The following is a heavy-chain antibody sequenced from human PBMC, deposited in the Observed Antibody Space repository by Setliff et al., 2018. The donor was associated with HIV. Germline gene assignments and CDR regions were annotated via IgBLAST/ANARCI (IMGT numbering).Heavy chain of an antibody. V-gene: IGHV3-7*03. CDR1: GITFSSYW. D-gene: IGHD1-26*01. CDR3: ARPIEWGHPARFDS. CDR2: IKQDGIER. J-gene: IGHJ5*01. Sequence: PGGSLRLSCVASGITFSSYWMSWVRQAPGKGLEWVANIKQDGIERSYVDSVKGRFTISRDNAKDSVYLEINGLRVDDMGIYFCARPIEWGHPARFDSWGQGTVVTVSS.